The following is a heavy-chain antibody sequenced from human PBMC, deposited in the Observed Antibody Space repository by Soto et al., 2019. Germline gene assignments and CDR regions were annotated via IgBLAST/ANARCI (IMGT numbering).Heavy chain of an antibody. CDR1: GVSISSYY. CDR3: ARGGQGRKPSGDVFDI. D-gene: IGHD3-10*01. Sequence: PSETLSLTCTVSGVSISSYYWSWIRQPPGKGLEGVGNIYYSGSTDYNPSLKSLVTISRNTSKNQLSLKLRSVTAADTAVYYCARGGQGRKPSGDVFDIWGQGTMVTVSS. J-gene: IGHJ3*02. V-gene: IGHV4-59*01. CDR2: IYYSGST.